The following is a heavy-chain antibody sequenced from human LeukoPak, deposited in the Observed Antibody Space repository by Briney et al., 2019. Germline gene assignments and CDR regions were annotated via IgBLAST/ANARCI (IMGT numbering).Heavy chain of an antibody. CDR3: AKGAASEYYFDS. CDR2: IYTGGST. V-gene: IGHV3-53*01. D-gene: IGHD6-25*01. CDR1: GFTVANKY. J-gene: IGHJ4*02. Sequence: GGSLRLSCAASGFTVANKYMSWVRQAPGKGLEWVSIIYTGGSTFYADAVRGRFTISRDNSKNTLDLQMNGLRTEDTAVYYCAKGAASEYYFDSWGQGTLVTVSS.